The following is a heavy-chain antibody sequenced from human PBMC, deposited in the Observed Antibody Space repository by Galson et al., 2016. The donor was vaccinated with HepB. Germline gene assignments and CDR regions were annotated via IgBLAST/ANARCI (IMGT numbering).Heavy chain of an antibody. D-gene: IGHD2-21*01. CDR3: ARTPRFAGRAYYLDY. V-gene: IGHV2-70*11. CDR1: GFSLSSSGMS. Sequence: PALVKPTQTLTLTCTFSGFSLSSSGMSVSWIRQPPGKALEWLARIDWDDDKYYTTSLETRLTLSKDTSKNQVVLTMTNMGPVDTATYYCARTPRFAGRAYYLDYWGQGTLVTVSS. J-gene: IGHJ4*02. CDR2: IDWDDDK.